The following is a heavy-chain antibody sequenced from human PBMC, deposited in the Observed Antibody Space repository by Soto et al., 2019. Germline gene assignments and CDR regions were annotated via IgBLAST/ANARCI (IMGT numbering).Heavy chain of an antibody. V-gene: IGHV5-51*01. Sequence: GESLKISCKGSGYNFAGYWIAWVRQMPGKGLELMGIIYPSDSDTRYRPSFQGQVNISADKSISSAYLQWSSLRASDTPMYYCARGGVTTHTFDCWGQGTPVTVCS. J-gene: IGHJ4*02. CDR3: ARGGVTTHTFDC. CDR2: IYPSDSDT. CDR1: GYNFAGYW. D-gene: IGHD1-1*01.